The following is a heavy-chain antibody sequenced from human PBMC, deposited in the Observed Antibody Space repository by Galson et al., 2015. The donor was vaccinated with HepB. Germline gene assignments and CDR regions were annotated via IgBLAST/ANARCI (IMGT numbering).Heavy chain of an antibody. CDR1: GGTFSSYA. Sequence: SVKVSCKASGGTFSSYAFSWVRQAPGQGLEWMGRIIPILGIANYAQKFQGRVTITADKSTSTAYMELRSLRSDDTAVYYCARTTKIHYYYAMDVWGQGATVTVSS. CDR2: IIPILGIA. CDR3: ARTTKIHYYYAMDV. D-gene: IGHD1-1*01. V-gene: IGHV1-69*04. J-gene: IGHJ6*02.